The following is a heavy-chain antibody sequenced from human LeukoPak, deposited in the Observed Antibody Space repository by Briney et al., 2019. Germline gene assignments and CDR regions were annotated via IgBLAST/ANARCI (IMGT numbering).Heavy chain of an antibody. J-gene: IGHJ6*02. D-gene: IGHD2-2*01. CDR3: VTSSSCYLAGHCYYGMDV. CDR1: GFSVSDYY. V-gene: IGHV3-11*01. Sequence: GGSLRLSCAASGFSVSDYYINWIRQTPGKGLEWVSYISSSGSTIFYADSVKGRFTISRDSAKNSVDLQMKGLGVEDTALYYCVTSSSCYLAGHCYYGMDVWGQGTTVIVSS. CDR2: ISSSGSTI.